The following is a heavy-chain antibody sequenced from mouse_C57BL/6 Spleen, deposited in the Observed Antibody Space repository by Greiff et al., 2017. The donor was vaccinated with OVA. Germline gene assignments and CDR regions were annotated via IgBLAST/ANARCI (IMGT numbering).Heavy chain of an antibody. CDR1: GYTFTSYG. Sequence: QVQLQQSGAELARPGASVKLSCKASGYTFTSYGISWVKQSTGQGLEWIGEIYPRSGNTYYNEKFKGKATLTADKSSSTAYMELRSLTSEDSAVYFCAREGGTTVVAHWYFDVWGTGTTVTVSS. V-gene: IGHV1-81*01. D-gene: IGHD1-1*01. CDR2: IYPRSGNT. J-gene: IGHJ1*03. CDR3: AREGGTTVVAHWYFDV.